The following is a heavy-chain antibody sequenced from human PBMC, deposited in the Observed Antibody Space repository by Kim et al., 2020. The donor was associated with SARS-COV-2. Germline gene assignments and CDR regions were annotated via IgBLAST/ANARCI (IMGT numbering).Heavy chain of an antibody. CDR3: ARDVSSSWSGVDY. CDR2: INAANGDT. Sequence: ASVKVSCKASGYIFTSYGMHWVRQAPGQRLEWMGWINAANGDTKDSQKFQGRVTITRDTSAGTAYMELSSLRSEDTAVYYCARDVSSSWSGVDYWGQGTLDTVSS. V-gene: IGHV1-3*01. J-gene: IGHJ4*02. D-gene: IGHD6-13*01. CDR1: GYIFTSYG.